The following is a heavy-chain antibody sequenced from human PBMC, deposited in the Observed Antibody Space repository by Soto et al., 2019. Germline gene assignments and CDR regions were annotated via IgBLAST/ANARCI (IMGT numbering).Heavy chain of an antibody. Sequence: QITLNESGPTLVKPTQTLTLTCTFSGFSFSTSQVGVGWIRQPPGKAQEWLAIIYWDDDKRYSPSLRSRLTINKDTSKNKVVLTMTNMDPVDTATYFCAHRPGGYMSGWDNGYFDYWGRGALVTVSS. V-gene: IGHV2-5*02. CDR3: AHRPGGYMSGWDNGYFDY. CDR1: GFSFSTSQVG. CDR2: IYWDDDK. D-gene: IGHD6-19*01. J-gene: IGHJ4*02.